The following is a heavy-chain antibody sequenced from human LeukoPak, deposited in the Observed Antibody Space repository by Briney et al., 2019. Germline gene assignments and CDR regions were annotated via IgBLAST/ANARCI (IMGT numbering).Heavy chain of an antibody. CDR2: INPNSGGT. CDR3: ARGIVATIFGYYYYYMDV. V-gene: IGHV1-2*02. J-gene: IGHJ6*03. Sequence: ASVKVSCKPSGYTFTDYYMHWVRQAPGQGLEWMGWINPNSGGTNYAQKFQGRVTMTRDTSASTAYMELSSLRSEDMAVYYCARGIVATIFGYYYYYMDVWGKGTTVTVSS. D-gene: IGHD5-12*01. CDR1: GYTFTDYY.